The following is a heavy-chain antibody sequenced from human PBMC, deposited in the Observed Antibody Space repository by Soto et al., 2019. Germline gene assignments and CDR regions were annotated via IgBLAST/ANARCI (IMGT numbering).Heavy chain of an antibody. CDR1: GFIFKSYS. CDR2: ISADGTAK. CDR3: ARDGYCSGGGCLDGLDV. D-gene: IGHD2-15*01. Sequence: PGGSLRLSCAASGFIFKSYSMHWVRQAPGKGLEWVALISADGTAKYYADSVKGRFTISRDDSRNTVSLQVNTLRGGDTAVYYCARDGYCSGGGCLDGLDVWGQGATVTVSS. J-gene: IGHJ6*02. V-gene: IGHV3-30-3*01.